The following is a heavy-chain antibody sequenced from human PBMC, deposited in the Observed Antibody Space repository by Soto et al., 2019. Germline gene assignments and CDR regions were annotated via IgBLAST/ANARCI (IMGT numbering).Heavy chain of an antibody. Sequence: SETLSLTCNVSGVAIIDTSYYWGWIRQPPGKGLEWIGTIYFNGNTFYNPSLKSRLTISVDTSKNQISLRLTSVTAADTAVYYCARQGSYWGHGTLVTVSS. CDR3: ARQGSY. CDR2: IYFNGNT. V-gene: IGHV4-39*01. CDR1: GVAIIDTSYY. J-gene: IGHJ4*01.